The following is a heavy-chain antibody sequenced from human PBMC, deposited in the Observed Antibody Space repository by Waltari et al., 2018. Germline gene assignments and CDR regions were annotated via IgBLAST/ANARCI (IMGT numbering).Heavy chain of an antibody. CDR3: ARHPAAAGTQFDY. CDR1: RYSFTSYW. D-gene: IGHD6-13*01. CDR2: IYPGDSDT. V-gene: IGHV5-51*01. J-gene: IGHJ4*02. Sequence: EVQLVKSGAEVDKPGESLQSSCKGSRYSFTSYWIAWMRRMPGKGLEWMGVIYPGDSDTRYSPSFQGQVTISADKSISTAYLQWSSLKASDTAMYYCARHPAAAGTQFDYWGQGTLVTVSS.